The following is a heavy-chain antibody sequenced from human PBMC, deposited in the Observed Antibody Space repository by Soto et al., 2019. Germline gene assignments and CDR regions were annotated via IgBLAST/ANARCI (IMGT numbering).Heavy chain of an antibody. D-gene: IGHD6-13*01. CDR1: GFTFSSYA. CDR3: AYSSTPFDY. Sequence: EVQLLESGGGLVQPGGSLRLSCAASGFTFSSYAMSWVRQAPGKGLEWVSAISGSGGSTYYADSVKGRFTISRDNSKTTLYLQMNRLRAEDTSVYYCAYSSTPFDYWGQGTLVTVSS. V-gene: IGHV3-23*01. J-gene: IGHJ4*02. CDR2: ISGSGGST.